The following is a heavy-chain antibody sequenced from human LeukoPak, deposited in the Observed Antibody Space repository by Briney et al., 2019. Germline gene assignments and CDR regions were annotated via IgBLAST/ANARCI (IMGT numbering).Heavy chain of an antibody. CDR2: IYYSGST. Sequence: SETLSLTCTVSGGSISSYYWSWIRQPPGKGLEWIGYIYYSGSTNYNPSLKSRVTISVDTSKNQFSLKLSSVTAADTAVYYCARGGIGWNYWGQGTLVTVSS. CDR3: ARGGIGWNY. J-gene: IGHJ4*02. CDR1: GGSISSYY. D-gene: IGHD2-15*01. V-gene: IGHV4-59*01.